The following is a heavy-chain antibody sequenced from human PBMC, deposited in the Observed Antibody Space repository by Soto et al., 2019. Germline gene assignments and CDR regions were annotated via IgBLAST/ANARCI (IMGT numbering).Heavy chain of an antibody. CDR2: ISSSSSYI. V-gene: IGHV3-21*01. D-gene: IGHD3-16*01. J-gene: IGHJ4*02. Sequence: GVSLRLSCAASGFTFSSYSMNWVRQAPGKGLEWVSAISSSSSYIYYADSVKGRFTISRDNAKNSLYLQMNSVRAEDSSGYYCAGGALGPFDDWGQGTLVTVSS. CDR1: GFTFSSYS. CDR3: AGGALGPFDD.